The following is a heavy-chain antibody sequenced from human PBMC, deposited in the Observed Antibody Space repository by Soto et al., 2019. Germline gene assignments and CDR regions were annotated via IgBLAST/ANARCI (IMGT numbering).Heavy chain of an antibody. Sequence: QVQLVESGGGVVQPGRSLRLSCAASGFTFSSYGMHWVRQAPGKGLEWVAVISYDGSNKYYADSVKGRFTISRDNSKNTLYLQMNSLRAEDTAVYYCAKDLYSSGWYGRNYYGMDVWGQGTTVTVSS. CDR2: ISYDGSNK. CDR3: AKDLYSSGWYGRNYYGMDV. CDR1: GFTFSSYG. J-gene: IGHJ6*02. D-gene: IGHD6-19*01. V-gene: IGHV3-30*18.